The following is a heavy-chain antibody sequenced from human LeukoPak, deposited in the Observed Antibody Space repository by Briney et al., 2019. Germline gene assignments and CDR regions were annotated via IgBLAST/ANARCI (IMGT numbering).Heavy chain of an antibody. J-gene: IGHJ5*02. V-gene: IGHV1-18*01. D-gene: IGHD2-21*02. CDR1: GYTFTSYG. CDR3: ARTLTLPNWFDP. Sequence: GASVKVSCKASGYTFTSYGISWVRQAPGQGLEWMGWISTYNGNTHYAQKLQGRVTMTRDTSTSTVYMELSSLRSEDTAVYYCARTLTLPNWFDPWGQGTLVTVSS. CDR2: ISTYNGNT.